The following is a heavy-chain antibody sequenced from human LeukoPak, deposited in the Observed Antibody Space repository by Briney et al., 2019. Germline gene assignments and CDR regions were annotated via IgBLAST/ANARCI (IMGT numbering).Heavy chain of an antibody. D-gene: IGHD6-13*01. CDR3: ARGSSTWSNAFDT. Sequence: NFQDRVIISWDTSASTAYMELSSLRSEDTAVFYCARGSSTWSNAFDTWGQGTMVTVSS. V-gene: IGHV1-3*01. J-gene: IGHJ3*02.